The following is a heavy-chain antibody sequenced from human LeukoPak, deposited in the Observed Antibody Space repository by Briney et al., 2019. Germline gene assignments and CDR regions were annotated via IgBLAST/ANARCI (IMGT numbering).Heavy chain of an antibody. CDR3: ARVRRITMVRGGPNWFDP. Sequence: SQTLSLTCTVSGGSISSSSYYWGWIRQPPGKGLEWIGSIYYSGSTYYNPSLKSRVTISVDTSKNQFSLKLSSVTAADTAVYYCARVRRITMVRGGPNWFDPWGQGTLVTVSS. V-gene: IGHV4-39*07. CDR2: IYYSGST. J-gene: IGHJ5*02. CDR1: GGSISSSSYY. D-gene: IGHD3-10*01.